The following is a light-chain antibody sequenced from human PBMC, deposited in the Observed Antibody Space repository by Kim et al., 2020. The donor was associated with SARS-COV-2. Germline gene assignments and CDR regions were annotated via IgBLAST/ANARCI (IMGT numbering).Light chain of an antibody. V-gene: IGLV1-47*01. CDR2: VND. J-gene: IGLJ1*01. CDR1: MPNMGGYY. Sequence: GQIVTISGSGIMPNMGGYYVYWYQQFPGTAHHPLIYVNDQRSSGVPDRFSGSKSGTSAAMAFSGLRSEDEADYYCASWDDSLSGRVFGTGTKVTVL. CDR3: ASWDDSLSGRV.